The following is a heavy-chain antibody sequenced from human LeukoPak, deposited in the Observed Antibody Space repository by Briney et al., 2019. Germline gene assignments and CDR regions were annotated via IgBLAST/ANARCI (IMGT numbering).Heavy chain of an antibody. CDR1: GFTFSSYS. CDR3: ARDGGGGYDTRLLAWFDP. V-gene: IGHV3-21*01. CDR2: ISSSSSYI. D-gene: IGHD5-12*01. J-gene: IGHJ5*02. Sequence: GGSLRLSCAASGFTFSSYSMNWVCQAPGKGLEWVSSISSSSSYIYYADSVKGRFTISRDNAKNSLYLQMNSLRAEDTAVYYCARDGGGGYDTRLLAWFDPWGQGTLVTVSS.